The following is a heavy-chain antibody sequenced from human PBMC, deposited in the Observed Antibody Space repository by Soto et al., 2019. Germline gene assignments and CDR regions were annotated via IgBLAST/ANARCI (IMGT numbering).Heavy chain of an antibody. V-gene: IGHV3-23*01. CDR2: ITSGGST. CDR3: ARQVTGHPNWFDH. J-gene: IGHJ5*02. Sequence: PXGSLRLSCSAAGFTFSNYAMNWVRQAPGKGLDWVSTITSGGSTDYADSVKGRFTISRDNSKNTLYLQMSSLRAEDTAVYHCARQVTGHPNWFDHWGQGTLVTVSS. D-gene: IGHD4-4*01. CDR1: GFTFSNYA.